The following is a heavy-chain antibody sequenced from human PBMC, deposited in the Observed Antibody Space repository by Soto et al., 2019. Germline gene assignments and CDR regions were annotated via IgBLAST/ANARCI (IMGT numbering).Heavy chain of an antibody. J-gene: IGHJ5*02. CDR2: IDPSDSYT. D-gene: IGHD1-26*01. CDR3: AREGSGSYFIYYWFDP. V-gene: IGHV5-10-1*01. Sequence: PGESLKISCKGSGYSFTSHWISWVRQMPGKSLEWMGRIDPSDSYTNYSPSFQGHVTISADKSISTAYLQWSSLKASDTAMYYCAREGSGSYFIYYWFDPWGQGTLVTVSS. CDR1: GYSFTSHW.